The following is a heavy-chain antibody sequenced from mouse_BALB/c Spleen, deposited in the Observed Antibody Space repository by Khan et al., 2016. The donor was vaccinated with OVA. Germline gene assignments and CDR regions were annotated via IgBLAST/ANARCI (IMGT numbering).Heavy chain of an antibody. J-gene: IGHJ2*01. CDR3: ARTHER. CDR2: INPSSGYT. V-gene: IGHV1-4*01. Sequence: QVQLKESGAELARPGASVKLSCKASGYTFTSYTMHWVKQRPGQGLEWIGYINPSSGYTKYNQKFKDKATLTADKSSSPAYMQLSSLTSEDSAVYYCARTHERWGQGTTLTVSS. CDR1: GYTFTSYT.